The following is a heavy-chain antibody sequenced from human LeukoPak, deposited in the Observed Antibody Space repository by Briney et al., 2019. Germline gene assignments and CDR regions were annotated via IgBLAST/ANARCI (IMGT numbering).Heavy chain of an antibody. CDR1: GGSLRGNY. CDR2: INHSGST. Sequence: SETLSLTCAVYGGSLRGNYGSWIRQPPGKGLEWIGEINHSGSTNYNPSLKSRVTISVDTSKNQFSLKVRSVTAADTAVYYCASTYCSGGSCYGALDIWGQGTMVTVSS. V-gene: IGHV4-34*01. J-gene: IGHJ3*02. CDR3: ASTYCSGGSCYGALDI. D-gene: IGHD2-15*01.